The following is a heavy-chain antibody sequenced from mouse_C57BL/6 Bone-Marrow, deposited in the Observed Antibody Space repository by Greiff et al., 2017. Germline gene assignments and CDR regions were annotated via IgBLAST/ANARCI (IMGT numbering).Heavy chain of an antibody. D-gene: IGHD2-3*01. V-gene: IGHV1-7*01. J-gene: IGHJ2*01. CDR3: ARSDDGYYYFDY. CDR2: INPSTGYT. Sequence: QVHVKQSGAELAKPGASVKMSCKASGYTFTSYWMHWVKQRPGQGLEWIGYINPSTGYTEYNQKFKDKATLTADKSSSTAYMQLSSLTSEDSAVYYCARSDDGYYYFDYWGQGTTLTVSS. CDR1: GYTFTSYW.